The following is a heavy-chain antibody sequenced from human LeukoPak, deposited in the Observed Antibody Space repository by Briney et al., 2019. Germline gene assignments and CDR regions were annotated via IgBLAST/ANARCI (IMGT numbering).Heavy chain of an antibody. J-gene: IGHJ4*02. Sequence: PGGSLRLSCAASGFTFSSYAMSWVRQAPGKGLEWVSSINHSGGSIYYADSVKGRFTISRDNSKNTLYLQMNSLRAEDTAIYYCAKDKDSAKVTSHYFDYWVQGTPVTVSS. CDR1: GFTFSSYA. D-gene: IGHD5-18*01. CDR3: AKDKDSAKVTSHYFDY. CDR2: INHSGGSI. V-gene: IGHV3-23*01.